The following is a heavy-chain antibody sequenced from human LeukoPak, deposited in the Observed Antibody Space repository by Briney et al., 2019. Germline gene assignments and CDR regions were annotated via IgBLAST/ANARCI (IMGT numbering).Heavy chain of an antibody. J-gene: IGHJ4*02. CDR3: ARASYDILTGYPTLFDY. V-gene: IGHV4-59*01. D-gene: IGHD3-9*01. CDR2: IYYSGST. CDR1: GGSISSYY. Sequence: SETLSLTCTVSGGSISSYYWSWIRQPPGKGLEWIGYIYYSGSTNYNPSLKSRVTISVDTSKNQFSLKLSSVTAADTAVYYCARASYDILTGYPTLFDYWGQGTLVTVSS.